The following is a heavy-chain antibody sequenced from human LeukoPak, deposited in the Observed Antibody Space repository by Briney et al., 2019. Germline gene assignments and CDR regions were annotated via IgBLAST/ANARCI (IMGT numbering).Heavy chain of an antibody. J-gene: IGHJ5*02. CDR1: GYTFTSYG. V-gene: IGHV1-18*01. CDR3: ARGYCSSTSCYKGFDP. Sequence: ASAKVSCKASGYTFTSYGISWERQAPGQGLEWMGWISAYNGNTNYAQKLQGRVTMTTDTSTSTAYMELRSLRSDDTAVYYCARGYCSSTSCYKGFDPWGQGTLVTVSS. CDR2: ISAYNGNT. D-gene: IGHD2-2*02.